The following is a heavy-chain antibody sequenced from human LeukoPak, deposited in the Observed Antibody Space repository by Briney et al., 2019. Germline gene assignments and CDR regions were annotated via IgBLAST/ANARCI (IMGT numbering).Heavy chain of an antibody. V-gene: IGHV3-66*01. D-gene: IGHD6-13*01. J-gene: IGHJ6*02. CDR2: IYSGGST. Sequence: GGSLRLSCAASGFTVSSNYMSWVRQAPGKGLEWVSVIYSGGSTYYADSVKGRFTISRDNSKNTLYLQMNSLRAEDTAVYYCARASREQQLVRGYYGMDVWGQGTTVTVSS. CDR3: ARASREQQLVRGYYGMDV. CDR1: GFTVSSNY.